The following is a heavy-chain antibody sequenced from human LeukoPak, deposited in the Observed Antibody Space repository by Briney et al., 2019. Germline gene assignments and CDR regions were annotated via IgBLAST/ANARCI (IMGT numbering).Heavy chain of an antibody. CDR2: IYYSGST. CDR1: GGSISSYY. J-gene: IGHJ6*02. V-gene: IGHV4-59*12. Sequence: SETLSLTCTVSGGSISSYYWSWIRQPPGKGLEWIGYIYYSGSTNYNPSLKSRVTISVDTSKNQFSLKLSSVTAADTAVYYCARGSSIVVVPAALAYYYYYGMDVWGQGTTVTVSS. D-gene: IGHD2-2*01. CDR3: ARGSSIVVVPAALAYYYYYGMDV.